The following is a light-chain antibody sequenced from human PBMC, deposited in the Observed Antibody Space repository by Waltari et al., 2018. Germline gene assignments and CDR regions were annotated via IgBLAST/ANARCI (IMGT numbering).Light chain of an antibody. CDR1: QSVSSK. CDR3: QQYNDWPLLT. J-gene: IGKJ4*01. V-gene: IGKV3-15*01. CDR2: GAS. Sequence: ELVMTQSPATLSVSPGDRAPLSCRASQSVSSKLAWYQQKPGQAPRLLIYGASTRATGIAARFSGSGSGTEFTLTISSLQSEDFAVYYCQQYNDWPLLTFGGGTKVEIK.